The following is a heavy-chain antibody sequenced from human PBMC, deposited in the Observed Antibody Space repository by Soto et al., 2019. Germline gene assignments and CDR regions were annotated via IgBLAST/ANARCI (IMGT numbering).Heavy chain of an antibody. J-gene: IGHJ4*02. CDR1: GFTFSSYA. CDR2: ISDSGGST. CDR3: AKKHSSTWPVFDY. D-gene: IGHD6-13*01. V-gene: IGHV3-23*01. Sequence: GGSLRLSCAASGFTFSSYAMSWVRQAPGKGLEWVSIISDSGGSTYYADSVKGRFTISRDNFKNMLYLQMNSLRAEDTAIYYCAKKHSSTWPVFDYWGQGTLVTVSS.